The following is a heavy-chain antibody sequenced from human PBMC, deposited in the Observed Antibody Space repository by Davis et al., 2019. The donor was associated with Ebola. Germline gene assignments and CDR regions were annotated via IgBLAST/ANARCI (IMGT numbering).Heavy chain of an antibody. J-gene: IGHJ4*01. Sequence: GESLKISCAASGFTFSSYAMSWVRQAPGKGLEWVSAISGSGGSTYYADSVKGRFTISRDNSKNTLYLQMNSLRAEDTAVYYCVYRYRGSPGAFWGHGTLVTVSS. CDR1: GFTFSSYA. CDR2: ISGSGGST. D-gene: IGHD5-12*01. CDR3: VYRYRGSPGAF. V-gene: IGHV3-23*01.